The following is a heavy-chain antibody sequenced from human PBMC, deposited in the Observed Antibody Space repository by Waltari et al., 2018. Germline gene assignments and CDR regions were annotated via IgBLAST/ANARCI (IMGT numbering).Heavy chain of an antibody. V-gene: IGHV3-49*04. CDR1: GFTFGDYA. J-gene: IGHJ3*02. CDR3: TQEEGSGWATDAFDI. D-gene: IGHD6-19*01. Sequence: EVQLVESGGGLVQPGRSLRLSCTASGFTFGDYAMSWVRQAPGKGLEWVGFIRSKAYGGTTEYAASVKGRVTISRDDSKSIAYLQMNSLKTEDTAVYYCTQEEGSGWATDAFDIWGQGTMVIVSS. CDR2: IRSKAYGGTT.